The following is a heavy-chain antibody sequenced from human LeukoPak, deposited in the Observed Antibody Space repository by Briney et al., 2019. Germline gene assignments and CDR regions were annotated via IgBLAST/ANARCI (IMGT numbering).Heavy chain of an antibody. CDR3: ARDSRPDYYDSSGYGY. Sequence: ASVTVSCKASGYTFTSYGIGWVRQAPGQGLEWMGWISAYNGNTNYAQKLQGRVTMTTDTSTSTAYMELRSLRSDDTAVYYCARDSRPDYYDSSGYGYWGQGTLVTVSS. V-gene: IGHV1-18*01. CDR1: GYTFTSYG. D-gene: IGHD3-22*01. J-gene: IGHJ4*02. CDR2: ISAYNGNT.